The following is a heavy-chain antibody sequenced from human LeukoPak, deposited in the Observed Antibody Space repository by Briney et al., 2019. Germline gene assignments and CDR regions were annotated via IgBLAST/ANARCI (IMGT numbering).Heavy chain of an antibody. J-gene: IGHJ4*02. CDR1: GFTVSSNY. CDR2: ICSGGST. Sequence: GGSLRLSCAASGFTVSSNYMSWVRQAPGKGLEWVSVICSGGSTYYADSVKGRFTISRDNSKNTLYLQMNSLRADDTAVYYCARVSWSSGDYWGQGTLVTVSS. D-gene: IGHD2-8*01. V-gene: IGHV3-66*01. CDR3: ARVSWSSGDY.